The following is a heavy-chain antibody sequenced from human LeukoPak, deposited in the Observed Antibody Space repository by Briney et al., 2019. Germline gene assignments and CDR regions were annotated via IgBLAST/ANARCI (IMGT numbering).Heavy chain of an antibody. V-gene: IGHV3-23*01. CDR3: ARDDYKADAY. D-gene: IGHD4/OR15-4a*01. CDR1: GFTFSSYA. Sequence: PGESLRLSCAASGFTFSSYAMSWVRQAPGKGLEWVSAISGSGGSTYYADSVKGLFTISRDNSKNTLYLQMNSLRAEDTAVYYCARDDYKADAYWGQGTLVTVSS. CDR2: ISGSGGST. J-gene: IGHJ4*02.